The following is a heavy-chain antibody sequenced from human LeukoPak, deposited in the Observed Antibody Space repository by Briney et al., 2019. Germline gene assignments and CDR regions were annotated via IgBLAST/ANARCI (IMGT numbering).Heavy chain of an antibody. CDR1: GFTFDDYG. J-gene: IGHJ5*02. CDR2: INWNGGST. Sequence: GGSLRLSCATSGFTFDDYGMSWVRQAPGKGLEWVSVINWNGGSTGYADFVKGRFTISRDNAKDSLYLQMNSLRAEDTALYYCARAVGGSSLGSWGQGTLVTVSS. D-gene: IGHD6-13*01. CDR3: ARAVGGSSLGS. V-gene: IGHV3-20*04.